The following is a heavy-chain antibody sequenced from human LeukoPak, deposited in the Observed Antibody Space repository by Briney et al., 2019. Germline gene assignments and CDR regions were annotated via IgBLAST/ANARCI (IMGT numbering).Heavy chain of an antibody. D-gene: IGHD1-26*01. J-gene: IGHJ5*02. CDR2: ISYDGSNK. Sequence: GGSLRLSCPASGFTFSSYGMHWVRQAPGKGLEWVAVISYDGSNKYYADSVKGRFTISRDNSKNTLYLQMNSLRAEDTAVYYCAKDFMREGSSFDPWGQGTLVTVSS. CDR1: GFTFSSYG. CDR3: AKDFMREGSSFDP. V-gene: IGHV3-30*18.